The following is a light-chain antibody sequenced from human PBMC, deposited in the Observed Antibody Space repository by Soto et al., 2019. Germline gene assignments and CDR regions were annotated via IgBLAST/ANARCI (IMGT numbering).Light chain of an antibody. J-gene: IGKJ2*01. CDR2: DAS. V-gene: IGKV3-11*01. CDR1: QSVRSY. CDR3: QERTNWPPYT. Sequence: EIVLTQSPATLSLSPGERATLSCRASQSVRSYLAWYQQKPGQAPRLLIYDASNRATGIPARFSGSGSGTDFTLIISSLEPEDLAVYYCQERTNWPPYTVGQGTKLEIK.